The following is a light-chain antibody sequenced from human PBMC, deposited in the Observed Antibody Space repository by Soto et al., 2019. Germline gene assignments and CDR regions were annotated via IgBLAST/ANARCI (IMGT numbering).Light chain of an antibody. CDR3: LSYDSSNVV. V-gene: IGLV6-57*02. Sequence: NFMLTQPHSVSESPGKTVTISCTGSSGSIASNYVQWYQQRPGSAPTTVIYADDQRPSGVPDRFSGSIDSSSNSASLTISGLRTEDEADYYCLSYDSSNVVFGGGTKLTVL. J-gene: IGLJ2*01. CDR1: SGSIASNY. CDR2: ADD.